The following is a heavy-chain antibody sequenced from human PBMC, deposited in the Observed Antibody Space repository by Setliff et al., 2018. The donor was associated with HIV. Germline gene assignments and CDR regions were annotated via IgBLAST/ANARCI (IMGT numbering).Heavy chain of an antibody. Sequence: LSLTCIVSGGSISSHYWSWIRQPPGKGLEWIGYIYYSASTNYNPSLKSRVTISVDTSKNQLSLKLSSVTAADTAVYYCARQVGNKVLFDSWGQGTLVTVSS. V-gene: IGHV4-59*11. CDR2: IYYSAST. D-gene: IGHD7-27*01. J-gene: IGHJ4*02. CDR3: ARQVGNKVLFDS. CDR1: GGSISSHY.